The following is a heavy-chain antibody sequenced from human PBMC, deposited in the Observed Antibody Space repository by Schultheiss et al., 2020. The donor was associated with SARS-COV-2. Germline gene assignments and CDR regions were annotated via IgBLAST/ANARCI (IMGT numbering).Heavy chain of an antibody. Sequence: ASVKVSCKASGGTFSSYAISWVRQAPGQGLEWMGIINPSGGSTSYAQKFQGRVTMTRDTSTSTVYMELSSLRSEDTAVYYCARDQSNCSGGSCYLFDYWGQGTLVTVSS. CDR2: INPSGGST. V-gene: IGHV1-46*01. CDR3: ARDQSNCSGGSCYLFDY. CDR1: GGTFSSYA. D-gene: IGHD2-15*01. J-gene: IGHJ4*02.